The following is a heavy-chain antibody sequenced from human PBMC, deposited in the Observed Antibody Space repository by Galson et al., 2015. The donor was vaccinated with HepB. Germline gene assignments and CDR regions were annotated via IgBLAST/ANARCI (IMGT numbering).Heavy chain of an antibody. Sequence: SLRLSCAASGFTFSSYAMHWVRQAPGKGLEYVSAISSNGGSTYYADSVKGRFTISRDNSKNTLYLQMSSLRAEDTAVYYCVKDTGPSLLGRNWFDPWGQGTLVTVSS. CDR3: VKDTGPSLLGRNWFDP. CDR2: ISSNGGST. V-gene: IGHV3-64D*06. CDR1: GFTFSSYA. D-gene: IGHD1-1*01. J-gene: IGHJ5*02.